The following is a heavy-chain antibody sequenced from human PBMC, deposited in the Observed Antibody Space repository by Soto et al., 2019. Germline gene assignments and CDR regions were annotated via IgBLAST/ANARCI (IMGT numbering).Heavy chain of an antibody. J-gene: IGHJ4*02. Sequence: QVQLVESGGGVVQPGRSLRLSCAASGFTFSSYAMHWVRQAPGKGLEWVAVISYDGSNKYYADSVKGRFTISRDNSKNTLYLQMNSLSAEDTAVYYCASVGQLGFDYWGQGTLVTVSS. CDR1: GFTFSSYA. D-gene: IGHD6-6*01. V-gene: IGHV3-30-3*01. CDR2: ISYDGSNK. CDR3: ASVGQLGFDY.